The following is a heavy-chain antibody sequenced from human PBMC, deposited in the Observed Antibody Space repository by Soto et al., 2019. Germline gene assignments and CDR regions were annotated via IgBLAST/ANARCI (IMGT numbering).Heavy chain of an antibody. J-gene: IGHJ5*02. CDR3: AKSAMVRGGGWFDP. V-gene: IGHV3-23*01. Sequence: EVQLLESGGGLVQPGGSLRLSCAASGFTFSSDAMNWVRQAPGKGLEWVSDISGSGGITYYADSVKGRFTISRDNSKNTLYLQMNSLRAEDTAVYYCAKSAMVRGGGWFDPWGQGTLVTVCS. CDR2: ISGSGGIT. D-gene: IGHD3-10*01. CDR1: GFTFSSDA.